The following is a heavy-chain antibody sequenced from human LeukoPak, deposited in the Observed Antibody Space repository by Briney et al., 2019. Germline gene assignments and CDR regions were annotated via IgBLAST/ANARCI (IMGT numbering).Heavy chain of an antibody. D-gene: IGHD2-15*01. J-gene: IGHJ4*02. CDR3: ARDGFRLGVVGCSGGSCYDY. CDR2: ISAYNGNT. V-gene: IGHV1-18*01. CDR1: GYTFTSYG. Sequence: ASVKVSCKASGYTFTSYGIRWVRQAPGQGLEWMGWISAYNGNTNYAQKLQGRVTMATDTSTSTAYMGLRSLRSDDTAVYYCARDGFRLGVVGCSGGSCYDYWGQGTLVTVSS.